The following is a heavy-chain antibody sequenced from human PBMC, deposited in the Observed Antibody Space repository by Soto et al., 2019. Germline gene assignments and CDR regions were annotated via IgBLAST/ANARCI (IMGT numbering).Heavy chain of an antibody. D-gene: IGHD3-10*01. CDR1: GFIFSSYS. J-gene: IGHJ4*02. CDR2: ITSSNSYI. V-gene: IGHV3-21*01. CDR3: ARDGGRLYRGDHYFDY. Sequence: GGSLRLSCAASGFIFSSYSMSWVRQAPGKGLEWVSLITSSNSYIYYGDSVKGRFTISRDNAKKSLYLQMNSLRAEDTAVYYCARDGGRLYRGDHYFDYWGLGTLVTVS.